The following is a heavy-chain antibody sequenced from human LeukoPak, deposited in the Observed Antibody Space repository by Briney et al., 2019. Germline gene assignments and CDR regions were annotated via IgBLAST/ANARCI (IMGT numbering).Heavy chain of an antibody. CDR2: ISGSGGST. J-gene: IGHJ4*02. V-gene: IGHV3-23*01. D-gene: IGHD6-19*01. Sequence: TGGSLRLSCAASGFTFSSYAMSWVRQAPGKGLEWVSAISGSGGSTYYADSVKGRFTISRDNPKNTLYLQMNSLRAEDTAVYYCAKAVNGYRSGWYHYYFDYWGQGTLVTVSS. CDR3: AKAVNGYRSGWYHYYFDY. CDR1: GFTFSSYA.